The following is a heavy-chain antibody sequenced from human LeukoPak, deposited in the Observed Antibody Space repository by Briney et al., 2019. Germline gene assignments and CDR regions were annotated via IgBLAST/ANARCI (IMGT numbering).Heavy chain of an antibody. CDR3: ATSFRAVNWFDP. Sequence: GASVKVSFKASGYTFTRYYMNWVRHPPGQGLEWMGIISPSGGSTNYAQKFQGRVTMTRDTSTSTIYMEVSSLRSEDTAVYYCATSFRAVNWFDPWGQGTLVTVSS. CDR1: GYTFTRYY. D-gene: IGHD3-10*01. CDR2: ISPSGGST. V-gene: IGHV1-46*01. J-gene: IGHJ5*02.